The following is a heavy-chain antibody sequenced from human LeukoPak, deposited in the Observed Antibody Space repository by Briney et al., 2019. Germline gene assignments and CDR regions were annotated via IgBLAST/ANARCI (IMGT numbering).Heavy chain of an antibody. CDR3: ARRIAVAGYFQH. CDR2: INHSGST. CDR1: GGSFSGYY. J-gene: IGHJ1*01. D-gene: IGHD6-19*01. V-gene: IGHV4-34*01. Sequence: PSETLSLTCAVYGGSFSGYYWSWIRQPPGKGLEWIGEINHSGSTNYNPSLKSRVTISVDTSKNQFSLKLSSVTAADTAAYYCARRIAVAGYFQHWGQGTLVTVSS.